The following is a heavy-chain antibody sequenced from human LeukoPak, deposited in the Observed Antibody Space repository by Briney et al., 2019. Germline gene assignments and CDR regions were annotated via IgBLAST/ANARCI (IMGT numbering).Heavy chain of an antibody. CDR3: ARDTLSGVIIGPRMDV. Sequence: PSETLSLTCAVYGGSFSGYYWSWIRQPPGKGLEWIGEINHSGSTNYNPSLKSRVTISVDTSKNQFSLKLSSVTAADTAVYYCARDTLSGVIIGPRMDVWGQGTTVTVSS. J-gene: IGHJ6*02. CDR2: INHSGST. D-gene: IGHD3-3*01. V-gene: IGHV4-34*01. CDR1: GGSFSGYY.